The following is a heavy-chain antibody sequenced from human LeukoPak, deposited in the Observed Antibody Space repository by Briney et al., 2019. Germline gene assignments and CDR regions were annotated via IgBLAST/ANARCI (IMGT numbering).Heavy chain of an antibody. CDR3: ARDLGDSYGPPPSFQH. V-gene: IGHV3-11*01. CDR1: GFTFTNAW. CDR2: MSSSGSTI. Sequence: GGSLRLSCAASGFTFTNAWMSWVRQAPGKGLEWVSYMSSSGSTIYYADSVKGRFTISRDNAKNSLYLQMNSLRAEDTAVYYCARDLGDSYGPPPSFQHWGQGTLVTVSS. J-gene: IGHJ1*01. D-gene: IGHD5-18*01.